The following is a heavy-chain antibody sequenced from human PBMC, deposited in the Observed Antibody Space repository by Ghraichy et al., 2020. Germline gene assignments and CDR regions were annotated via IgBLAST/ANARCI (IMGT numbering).Heavy chain of an antibody. CDR2: ISAYNGNT. D-gene: IGHD3-22*01. J-gene: IGHJ3*02. V-gene: IGHV1-18*01. CDR3: ARRKNYDSSGYYTLGSYAFDI. Sequence: ASVKVSCKASGYTFTSSGISWVRQAPGQGLEWMGWISAYNGNTNYAQKLQGRVTMTTDTSTSTAYMELRSLRSDDTAVYYCARRKNYDSSGYYTLGSYAFDIWGQGTMVTVSS. CDR1: GYTFTSSG.